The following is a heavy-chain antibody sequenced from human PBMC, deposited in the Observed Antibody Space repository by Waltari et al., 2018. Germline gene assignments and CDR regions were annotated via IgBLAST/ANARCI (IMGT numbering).Heavy chain of an antibody. CDR2: ISRVSTVI. D-gene: IGHD3-10*01. CDR1: GFTFNRFN. J-gene: IGHJ6*02. Sequence: EVQLVESGGGLVQPGGSLRLSCAASGFTFNRFNMIWVRQDPGKGLGWVSNISRVSTVIVYADSVKGRFTTSRDNAKKSLYLQMRDLRVEDTAVYFCAKENVPGADRGIFDPLYYGMDVWGQGTTVAVS. CDR3: AKENVPGADRGIFDPLYYGMDV. V-gene: IGHV3-48*01.